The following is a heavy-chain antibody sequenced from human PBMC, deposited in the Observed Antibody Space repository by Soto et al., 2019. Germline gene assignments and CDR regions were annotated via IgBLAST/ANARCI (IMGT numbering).Heavy chain of an antibody. V-gene: IGHV3-7*01. CDR2: IKPDGSAT. J-gene: IGHJ4*02. D-gene: IGHD3-3*01. Sequence: EVQLVESGGGLVQPGGSLRLSCAVSGFTFGSYWMNWVRLIPGKGLEWVAYIKPDGSATYYVDSVKGRFTISRDNAKNSLYLQMNSLRVEDTSVYYCARGDSWSGYYDYWGQGTLVTVSS. CDR1: GFTFGSYW. CDR3: ARGDSWSGYYDY.